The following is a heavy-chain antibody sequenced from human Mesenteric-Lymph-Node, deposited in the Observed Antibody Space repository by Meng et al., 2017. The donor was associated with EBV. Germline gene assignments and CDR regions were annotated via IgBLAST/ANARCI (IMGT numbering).Heavy chain of an antibody. CDR1: GFTFRSYK. J-gene: IGHJ4*02. CDR3: ARFSSTSEVDY. V-gene: IGHV3-21*02. D-gene: IGHD2-2*01. CDR2: ISSTSYYI. Sequence: EVQLVESGGGLVNPGGSLMLSCVASGFTFRSYKMHWVRQAPGKGLEWVSSISSTSYYIYYADSVQGRFTISRENAENSLYLQMNSLRAEDTAVYYCARFSSTSEVDYWGQGTLVTVSS.